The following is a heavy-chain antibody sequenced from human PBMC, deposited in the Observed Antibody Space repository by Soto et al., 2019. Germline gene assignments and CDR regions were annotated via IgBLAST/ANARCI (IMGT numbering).Heavy chain of an antibody. J-gene: IGHJ6*02. CDR2: INAGNGNT. CDR3: ARGSSSWKGGFMDV. D-gene: IGHD6-13*01. CDR1: GYTFTSYA. V-gene: IGHV1-3*05. Sequence: QVQLVQSGAEEKKPGASVTGSCKASGYTFTSYAMHWVRQAPGQRLEWMGWINAGNGNTKYSQKFQGRVTITRDTSASTAYMELSSLRSEDTAVYYCARGSSSWKGGFMDVWGQGTTVTVSS.